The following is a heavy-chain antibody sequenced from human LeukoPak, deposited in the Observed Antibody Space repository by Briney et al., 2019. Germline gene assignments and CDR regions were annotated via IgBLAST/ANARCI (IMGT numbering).Heavy chain of an antibody. CDR3: ARGVSYDFWSGYSQ. J-gene: IGHJ4*02. CDR2: MNPNSGNT. CDR1: GYASTSYD. V-gene: IGHV1-8*01. Sequence: ASVKVSCKASGYASTSYDIKWVREATGQGLEWMEWMNPNSGNTGYAQKFQGRVTMTRNTSISTAYMELSSLRSEDTAVYYCARGVSYDFWSGYSQWGQGTLVTVSS. D-gene: IGHD3-3*01.